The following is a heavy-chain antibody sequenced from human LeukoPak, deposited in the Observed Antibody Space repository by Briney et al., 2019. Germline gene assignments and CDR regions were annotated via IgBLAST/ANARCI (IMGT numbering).Heavy chain of an antibody. CDR2: ISWNSGSI. CDR1: GFTFDDYA. V-gene: IGHV3-9*01. J-gene: IGHJ4*02. Sequence: GRSLRLSCAASGFTFDDYAMHWVRQAPGKGLEWVSGISWNSGSIGYADSVKGRFTISRDNAKNSLYLQMNSLRAEDTALYYCAKVTSRHSTGAHYFDYWGQGTLVTVSS. D-gene: IGHD6-25*01. CDR3: AKVTSRHSTGAHYFDY.